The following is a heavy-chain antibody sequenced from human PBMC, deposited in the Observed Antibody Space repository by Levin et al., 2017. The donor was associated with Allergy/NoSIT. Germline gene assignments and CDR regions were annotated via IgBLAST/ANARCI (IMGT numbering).Heavy chain of an antibody. CDR2: IKPNSGGT. D-gene: IGHD2-15*01. J-gene: IGHJ5*02. V-gene: IGHV1-2*02. CDR1: GHTFTGNY. CDR3: ATSGGGNDIVVGPPFGP. Sequence: GASVKVSCKASGHTFTGNYIHWVRQAPGQGLEWMGWIKPNSGGTNYAQNFQGRVTMTRDTSISTVTMELTRLRSDDTAVYYCATSGGGNDIVVGPPFGPWGPGTLVTVSS.